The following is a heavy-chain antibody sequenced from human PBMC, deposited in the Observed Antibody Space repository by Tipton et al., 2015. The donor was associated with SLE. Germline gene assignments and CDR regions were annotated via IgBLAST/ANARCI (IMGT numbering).Heavy chain of an antibody. V-gene: IGHV4-4*08. J-gene: IGHJ4*02. CDR1: GGSISSYY. CDR3: ARDSNNWNYGYFDS. Sequence: TLSLTCTVSGGSISSYYWSWIRQAPGKGLEWIASVFRSGTSHYNPSLKRRVTISGDTSKNHFSLKLSSATATDTAVYYCARDSNNWNYGYFDSWGQGILVTVSS. CDR2: VFRSGTS. D-gene: IGHD1-7*01.